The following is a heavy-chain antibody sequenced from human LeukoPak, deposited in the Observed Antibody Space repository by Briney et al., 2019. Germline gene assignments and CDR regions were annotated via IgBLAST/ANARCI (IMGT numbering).Heavy chain of an antibody. CDR2: TSSSSSSV. V-gene: IGHV3-48*03. J-gene: IGHJ4*02. CDR1: GFTFSSYE. Sequence: PGGSLRLSCAASGFTFSSYEMNWVRQVPGKGLEWVSYTSSSSSSVSYADSVKGRFTISRDNAKNSLYLQVNSLRAEDTAVYYCARGGAARPDYWGQGTLVTVSS. CDR3: ARGGAARPDY. D-gene: IGHD6-6*01.